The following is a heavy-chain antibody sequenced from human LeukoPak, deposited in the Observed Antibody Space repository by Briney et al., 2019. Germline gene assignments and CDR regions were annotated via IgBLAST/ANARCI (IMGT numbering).Heavy chain of an antibody. V-gene: IGHV1-2*02. CDR2: INPNSGGT. CDR3: ARDYERIIMVRGVPLSPQTVFDP. D-gene: IGHD3-10*01. Sequence: ASVKVSCKASEYTFTDYYIHWVRQAPGQGPEWMGWINPNSGGTNYAQNLQGRVTMTRDTSISTAYMELSRLRSDDTAVYYCARDYERIIMVRGVPLSPQTVFDPWGQGTLVTVSS. J-gene: IGHJ5*02. CDR1: EYTFTDYY.